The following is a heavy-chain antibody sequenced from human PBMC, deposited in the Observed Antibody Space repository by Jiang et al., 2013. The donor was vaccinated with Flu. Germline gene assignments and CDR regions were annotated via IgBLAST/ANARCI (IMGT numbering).Heavy chain of an antibody. Sequence: RSLRLSCVASGFTFSSYGIHWVRQAPGKGLEWVAAISYDGIVKYYADSLEGRFTISRDDSKNTLYLQMNSLRTEDTAVYYCAKDGPINNWSQGEDWGQGTL. CDR1: GFTFSSYG. CDR3: AKDGPINNWSQGED. CDR2: ISYDGIVK. J-gene: IGHJ4*02. V-gene: IGHV3-30*18. D-gene: IGHD1-1*01.